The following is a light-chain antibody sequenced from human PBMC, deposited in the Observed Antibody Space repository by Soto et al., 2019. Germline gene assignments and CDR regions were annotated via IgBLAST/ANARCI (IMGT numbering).Light chain of an antibody. CDR1: SSDVGSYTY. Sequence: SALTHPASVTGSPRQSSTISCTGASSDVGSYTYVSWYQQHPGKAPKLMIYEVNNRPSGVSNRFSGSKSGNTASLTISGLQAEDEADYYCSSYTSNSTLYVFGTGTKVTVL. V-gene: IGLV2-14*01. CDR2: EVN. CDR3: SSYTSNSTLYV. J-gene: IGLJ1*01.